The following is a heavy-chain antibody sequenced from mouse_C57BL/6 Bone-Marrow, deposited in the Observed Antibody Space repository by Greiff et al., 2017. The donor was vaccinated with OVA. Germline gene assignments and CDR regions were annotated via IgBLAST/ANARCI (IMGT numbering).Heavy chain of an antibody. Sequence: VESGGGLVKPGGSLKLSCAASGFTFSSYAMSWVRQTPEKRLEWVATISDGGSYTYYPDNVKGRFTISRDNAKNNLYLQMSHLKSEDTAMYYCARDGGSSFAYWGQGTLVTVSA. CDR2: ISDGGSYT. CDR1: GFTFSSYA. D-gene: IGHD1-1*01. V-gene: IGHV5-4*01. J-gene: IGHJ3*01. CDR3: ARDGGSSFAY.